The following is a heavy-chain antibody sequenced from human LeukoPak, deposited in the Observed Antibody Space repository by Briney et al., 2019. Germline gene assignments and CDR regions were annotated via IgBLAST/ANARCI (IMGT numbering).Heavy chain of an antibody. CDR3: TTGVCSSTSCSY. J-gene: IGHJ4*02. D-gene: IGHD2-2*01. Sequence: GGSLRLSCAVSGFTFSNAWMSWVRQAPGKGLEWVGRIKSKTDGGTTDYAAPVKGRFTISRDDSKNTLYLQMNSLKTEDTAVYYCTTGVCSSTSCSYWGQGTLVTVSS. CDR1: GFTFSNAW. CDR2: IKSKTDGGTT. V-gene: IGHV3-15*01.